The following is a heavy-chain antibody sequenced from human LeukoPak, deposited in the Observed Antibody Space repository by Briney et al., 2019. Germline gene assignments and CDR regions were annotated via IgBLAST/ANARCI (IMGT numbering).Heavy chain of an antibody. CDR2: IIPIFGTA. Sequence: SVKVSCKASGGTFSSYAISWVRQAPGQGLEWMGGIIPIFGTANYAQKFQGRVTITTDESTSTAYMELSSLRSEGTAVYYCASSKVVVIAMFDYWGQGTLVTVSS. J-gene: IGHJ4*02. CDR1: GGTFSSYA. CDR3: ASSKVVVIAMFDY. V-gene: IGHV1-69*05. D-gene: IGHD2-21*01.